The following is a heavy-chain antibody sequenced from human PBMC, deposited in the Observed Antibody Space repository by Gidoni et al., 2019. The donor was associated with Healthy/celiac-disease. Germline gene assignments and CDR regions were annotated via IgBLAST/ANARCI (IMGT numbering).Heavy chain of an antibody. J-gene: IGHJ4*02. D-gene: IGHD3-22*01. Sequence: QVQLVESGGGVVQPGRSLRLSCAASGFTFSSYGMHWVRQAPGKGLEWVAVIWYDGSNKYYADSVKGRFTISRDNSKNTLYLQMNSLRAEDTAVYYCARGEYYYDSSGYYQGFDYWGQGTLVTVSS. CDR2: IWYDGSNK. CDR3: ARGEYYYDSSGYYQGFDY. V-gene: IGHV3-33*01. CDR1: GFTFSSYG.